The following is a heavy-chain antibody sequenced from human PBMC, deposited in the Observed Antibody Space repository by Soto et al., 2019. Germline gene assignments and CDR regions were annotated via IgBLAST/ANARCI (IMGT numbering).Heavy chain of an antibody. CDR2: ISSSGSTI. Sequence: VGSLRLSCAASGFTFSSYEMNWVRQAPGKGLEWVSYISSSGSTIYYADSVKGRFTISRDNAKNSLYLQMNSLRAEDTAVYYCARSSGFHPFWFDPWGQGTLVTVSS. CDR3: ARSSGFHPFWFDP. J-gene: IGHJ5*02. D-gene: IGHD6-19*01. V-gene: IGHV3-48*03. CDR1: GFTFSSYE.